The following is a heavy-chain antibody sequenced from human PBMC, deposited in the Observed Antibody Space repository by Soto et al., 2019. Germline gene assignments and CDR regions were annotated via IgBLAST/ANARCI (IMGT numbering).Heavy chain of an antibody. CDR2: IYPGDSDT. V-gene: IGHV5-51*01. J-gene: IGHJ6*02. Sequence: LKISCKGSGYSFTSYWIGWVRQMPGKGLEWMGIIYPGDSDTRYSPSFQGQVTISADKSISTAYLQWSSLKASDTAMYYCASARAAAGSYYYYGMDVWGQGTTVTVSS. D-gene: IGHD6-13*01. CDR3: ASARAAAGSYYYYGMDV. CDR1: GYSFTSYW.